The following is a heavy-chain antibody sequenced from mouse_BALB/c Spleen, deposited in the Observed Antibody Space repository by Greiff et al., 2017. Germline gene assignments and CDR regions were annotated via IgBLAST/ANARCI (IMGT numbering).Heavy chain of an antibody. CDR3: ARDYGGYVDY. J-gene: IGHJ4*01. V-gene: IGHV14-3*02. CDR1: GFTFKDTY. D-gene: IGHD2-13*01. CDR2: IDPANGNT. Sequence: EVQLQQSGAELVKPGASVKLSCTASGFTFKDTYMHWVKQRPEQGLEWIGRIDPANGNTKYDPKFQGKATITADTPSNTAYLQLSSLTSEDTAVYYCARDYGGYVDYWGQGTSVTVSS.